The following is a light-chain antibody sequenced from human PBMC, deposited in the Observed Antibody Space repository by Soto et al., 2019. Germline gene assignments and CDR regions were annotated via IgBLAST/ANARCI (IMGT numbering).Light chain of an antibody. CDR2: GAS. CDR3: QPYYNWPRS. Sequence: EIVMTHSPATLSVSPGEIATLSCRAGQNIHTNLAWYQQKPGQAPRLLFYGASTGATGLPARFSFSGSGTEFTLTITSLQAEDSAVYYCQPYYNWPRSFGQGTRLEIK. CDR1: QNIHTN. J-gene: IGKJ5*01. V-gene: IGKV3-15*01.